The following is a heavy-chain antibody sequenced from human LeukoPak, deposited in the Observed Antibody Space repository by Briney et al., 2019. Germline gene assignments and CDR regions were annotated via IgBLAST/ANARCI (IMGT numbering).Heavy chain of an antibody. CDR2: IYTSGST. CDR1: GGSISSYY. D-gene: IGHD3-22*01. J-gene: IGHJ4*02. V-gene: IGHV4-4*07. CDR3: ARDIPSVYYYDSSGYYFDY. Sequence: SETLSLTCTVSGGSISSYYWSWIRQPAGKGLEWIGRIYTSGSTNYNLSLKRRVTMSVDTPKNQYSLKLSSVTAADTAVYYCARDIPSVYYYDSSGYYFDYWGQGTLVTVSS.